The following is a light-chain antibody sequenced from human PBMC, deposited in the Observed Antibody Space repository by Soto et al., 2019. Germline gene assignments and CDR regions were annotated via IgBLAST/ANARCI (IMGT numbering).Light chain of an antibody. J-gene: IGKJ2*01. Sequence: EIVLTQSPGTLSLSPGESATLSCRASQSVRSSYLAWYQQKPGQTPRLLIYGASSSATGIPARFSGSGSGTDFTLTISRVEPEDFAVYYCQQYGSSPPMFTFGQGTQLEIK. CDR3: QQYGSSPPMFT. V-gene: IGKV3-20*01. CDR2: GAS. CDR1: QSVRSSY.